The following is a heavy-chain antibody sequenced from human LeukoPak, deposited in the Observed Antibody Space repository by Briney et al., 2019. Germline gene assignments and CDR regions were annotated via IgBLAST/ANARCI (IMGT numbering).Heavy chain of an antibody. CDR1: GFTVRSIY. Sequence: GGSLRHSCAASGFTVRSIYMSWVRQAPGKGVEWVSVIYSGVSTYYADSVKGRFTISRDNSKNTLYLQMNSLRAEDTAVYYCASGGSYFDFHHWGQGTLVTVSS. V-gene: IGHV3-66*01. CDR2: IYSGVST. J-gene: IGHJ1*01. CDR3: ASGGSYFDFHH. D-gene: IGHD1-26*01.